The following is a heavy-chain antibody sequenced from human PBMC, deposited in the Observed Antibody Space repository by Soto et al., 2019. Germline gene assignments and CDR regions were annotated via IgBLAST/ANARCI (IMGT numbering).Heavy chain of an antibody. CDR3: ARGRSAYDFWSGYYPFDH. J-gene: IGHJ5*02. Sequence: KPSETLSLTCAVYGGSFSGYYWSWIRQPPGKGLEWIGEINHSVSTNYNPSLKSRVTISVDTSKNQFSLKLSSVTAADTAVYYCARGRSAYDFWSGYYPFDHWGQGTLVTVSS. V-gene: IGHV4-34*01. CDR2: INHSVST. CDR1: GGSFSGYY. D-gene: IGHD3-3*01.